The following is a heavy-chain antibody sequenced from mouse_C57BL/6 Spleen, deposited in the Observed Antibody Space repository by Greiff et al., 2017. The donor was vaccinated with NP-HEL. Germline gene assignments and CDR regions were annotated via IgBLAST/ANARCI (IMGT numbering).Heavy chain of an antibody. J-gene: IGHJ2*01. Sequence: VQLKESGPGLVKPSQSLSLTCSVTGYSITSGYYWNWIRQFPGNKLEWMGYISYDGSNNYIPSLKNRISITRDTSKNQFFLKLNSVTTEDTATYYCARVNYDYDGYFDYWGQGTTLTVSS. CDR2: ISYDGSN. CDR3: ARVNYDYDGYFDY. D-gene: IGHD2-4*01. V-gene: IGHV3-6*01. CDR1: GYSITSGYY.